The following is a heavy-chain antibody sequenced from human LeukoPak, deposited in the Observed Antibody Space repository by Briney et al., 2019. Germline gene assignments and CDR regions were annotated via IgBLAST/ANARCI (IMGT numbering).Heavy chain of an antibody. J-gene: IGHJ3*02. V-gene: IGHV3-23*01. Sequence: GGSLRLSCAASGFTFSSYAMSWVCQAPGKGLEWVSAISGSGGSTYYADSVKGRFTISRDNSKNTLYLQMNSLRAEDTAVYYCEKNGDSLVEGDAFDIWGQGTMGTVSS. CDR1: GFTFSSYA. D-gene: IGHD1-26*01. CDR3: EKNGDSLVEGDAFDI. CDR2: ISGSGGST.